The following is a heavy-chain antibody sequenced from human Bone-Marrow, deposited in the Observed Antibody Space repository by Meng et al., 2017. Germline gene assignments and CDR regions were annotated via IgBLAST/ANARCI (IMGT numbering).Heavy chain of an antibody. V-gene: IGHV3-20*04. J-gene: IGHJ4*02. Sequence: GESLKISCAASGFTFSSYWMSWVRQAPGKGLEWVSGINWNGGSTGYADSVKGRFTISRDNAKNSLYLQMNSLRAEDTALYYCARMYYYGSGEDDYWGQGTLVTVSS. D-gene: IGHD3-10*01. CDR3: ARMYYYGSGEDDY. CDR1: GFTFSSYW. CDR2: INWNGGST.